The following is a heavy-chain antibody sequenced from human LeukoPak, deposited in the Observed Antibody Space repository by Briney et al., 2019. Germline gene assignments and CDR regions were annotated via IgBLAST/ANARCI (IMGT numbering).Heavy chain of an antibody. V-gene: IGHV3-13*01. CDR1: GFNFNNYD. CDR3: VRGRRSYGFDH. D-gene: IGHD3-16*01. CDR2: LGSAGDT. J-gene: IGHJ4*02. Sequence: GGSLRLSCAASGFNFNNYDMHWVRQAPGKGLEWVSALGSAGDTYYPDSVRGRFTISKETARNSLYLQMTSLRDEDTAVYYCVRGRRSYGFDHWGQGTLVTVSS.